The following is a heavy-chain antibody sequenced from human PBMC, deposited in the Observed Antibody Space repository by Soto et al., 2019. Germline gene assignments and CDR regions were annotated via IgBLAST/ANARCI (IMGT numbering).Heavy chain of an antibody. D-gene: IGHD1-1*01. CDR2: INHSGST. J-gene: IGHJ4*02. Sequence: PSXTLSLTCAVYGGPFSGYYWSWIRQPPGKGLEWIGEINHSGSTNYNPSLKSRVTISVDTSKNQFSLKLSSVTAADTAVYYCARVTRHNDYWGQGTLVTVSS. CDR1: GGPFSGYY. CDR3: ARVTRHNDY. V-gene: IGHV4-34*01.